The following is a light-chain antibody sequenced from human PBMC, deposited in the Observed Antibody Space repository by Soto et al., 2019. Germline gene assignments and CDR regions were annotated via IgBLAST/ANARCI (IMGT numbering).Light chain of an antibody. CDR2: DAS. CDR3: QQYDNRPPH. CDR1: QDISNY. V-gene: IGKV1-33*01. J-gene: IGKJ5*01. Sequence: DIQMTQSPSSLSASVGDRVTITCPASQDISNYLNWYQQKPGKAPKLLIYDASNLETGVPSRFSGSGSGTDFTFTISSLQPEDIATYYCQQYDNRPPHFGQGTRLEIK.